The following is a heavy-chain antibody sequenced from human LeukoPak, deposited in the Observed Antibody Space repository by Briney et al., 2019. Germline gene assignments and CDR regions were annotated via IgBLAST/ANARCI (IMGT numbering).Heavy chain of an antibody. CDR2: IKEDGSQK. V-gene: IGHV3-7*03. D-gene: IGHD6-19*01. J-gene: IGHJ4*02. CDR1: GFTFNSYW. Sequence: GGSLRLSCAASGFTFNSYWMTWVRQAPGKGLEWVANIKEDGSQKYYVDSVKGRFTISRDNTENSPYLQMNSLRAEDTAVYYCAREYSGWGSNFDYWGQGTLVTVSS. CDR3: AREYSGWGSNFDY.